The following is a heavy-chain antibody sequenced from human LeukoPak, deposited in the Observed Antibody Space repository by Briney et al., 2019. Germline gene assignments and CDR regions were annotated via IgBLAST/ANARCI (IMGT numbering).Heavy chain of an antibody. CDR1: GGSISSGGYS. D-gene: IGHD6-19*01. V-gene: IGHV4-30-2*01. CDR2: IYHSGGT. J-gene: IGHJ4*02. Sequence: PSETLSLTCAVSGGSISSGGYSWSWIRQPPGKGLEWIGYIYHSGGTYYNPSLKSRVTISVDRSKNQFSLKLSSVTAADTAVYYCARAGYSSGWYQDYWGQGTLVTVSS. CDR3: ARAGYSSGWYQDY.